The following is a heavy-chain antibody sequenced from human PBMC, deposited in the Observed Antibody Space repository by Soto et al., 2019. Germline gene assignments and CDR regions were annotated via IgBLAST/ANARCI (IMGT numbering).Heavy chain of an antibody. D-gene: IGHD5-18*01. CDR1: GLTFINVC. CDR2: IKSKSDGETA. V-gene: IGHV3-15*01. CDR3: AITAMINRDSSTSFDY. J-gene: IGHJ4*02. Sequence: GGSLRLSCASSGLTFINVCMTWVRQALGKGLEWVGRIKSKSDGETADVAAPVKARFTISRDDSKNTVFLEMNSLKSEDTALYYCAITAMINRDSSTSFDYWGRGTQVTVSS.